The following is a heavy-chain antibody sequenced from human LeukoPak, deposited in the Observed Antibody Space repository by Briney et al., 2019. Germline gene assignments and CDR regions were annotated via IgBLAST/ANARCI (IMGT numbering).Heavy chain of an antibody. V-gene: IGHV3-74*01. CDR2: INSDGSST. D-gene: IGHD5-18*01. J-gene: IGHJ6*02. CDR3: ARGKMELWFFYYYYGMDV. Sequence: PGGSLRLSCAASGFTFSSYWMHWVRQAPGKGLVWVSRINSDGSSTSYADSVKGRFTISRDNAKNTLYLQMNSLRAEDTAVYYCARGKMELWFFYYYYGMDVWGQGTTVTVSS. CDR1: GFTFSSYW.